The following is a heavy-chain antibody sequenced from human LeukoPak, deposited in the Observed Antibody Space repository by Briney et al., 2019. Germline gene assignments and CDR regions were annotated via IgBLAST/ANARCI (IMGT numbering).Heavy chain of an antibody. D-gene: IGHD5-18*01. CDR1: GYTFTSYY. J-gene: IGHJ4*02. CDR3: ARADTAMEFDY. Sequence: ASVKVSCKASGYTFTSYYMHWVRQAPGQGLEWMGIINPSGGSTSYAQKFQGRVTMTRDMSTSTVYMELSSLRSEDTAVYYCARADTAMEFDYWGQGTLVTVSS. CDR2: INPSGGST. V-gene: IGHV1-46*01.